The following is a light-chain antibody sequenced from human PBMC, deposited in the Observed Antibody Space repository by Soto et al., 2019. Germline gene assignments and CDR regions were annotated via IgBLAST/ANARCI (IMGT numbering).Light chain of an antibody. CDR1: QSVSSK. V-gene: IGKV3-15*01. J-gene: IGKJ1*01. CDR3: QQYNNWPGT. Sequence: EIVMTQSPGTLSVSPGERATLSCRASQSVSSKLAWYQQKPGQAPRLLIYGASTRATGIPARFSGSGSGTEFTLTISSQQSEDFAVYYCQQYNNWPGTFGQGTKVEIK. CDR2: GAS.